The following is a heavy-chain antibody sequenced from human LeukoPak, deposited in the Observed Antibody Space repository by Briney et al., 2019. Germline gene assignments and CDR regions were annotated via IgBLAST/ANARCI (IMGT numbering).Heavy chain of an antibody. V-gene: IGHV3-21*01. J-gene: IGHJ4*02. D-gene: IGHD2-2*01. Sequence: PGGSLRLSCAASGFIFSDYTMNWIRQAPGKGMEWVSSISPDSSYIFYADSVKGRFTISRDNAKNSLYLQMNSLRVEDTATYYCANNLYCASASCLWGQGTPVSVSS. CDR1: GFIFSDYT. CDR3: ANNLYCASASCL. CDR2: ISPDSSYI.